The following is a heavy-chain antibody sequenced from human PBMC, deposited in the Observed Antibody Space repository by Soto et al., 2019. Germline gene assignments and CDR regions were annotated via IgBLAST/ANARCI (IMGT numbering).Heavy chain of an antibody. CDR3: ARVGTDYGSGTPYYSDY. Sequence: EVQLVESGGGLVKPGGSLRLSCAASGFSFRSYYLNWVRQAPGRGLEWVSSISPSSSFLSYADSVKGRFTISRDNAKSSVHLKRNSLRAEDTAVYFCARVGTDYGSGTPYYSDYWGQGTLVTVSS. V-gene: IGHV3-21*06. CDR2: ISPSSSFL. D-gene: IGHD3-10*01. J-gene: IGHJ4*02. CDR1: GFSFRSYY.